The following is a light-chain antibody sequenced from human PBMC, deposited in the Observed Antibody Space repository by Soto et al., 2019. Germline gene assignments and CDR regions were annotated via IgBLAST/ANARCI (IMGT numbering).Light chain of an antibody. CDR2: EGS. CDR1: SSDVGSYNL. Sequence: QSFLTHPASVSWSPGQSITISCTGTSSDVGSYNLVSWYQQHPGKAPKLMIYEGSKRPSGVSNRFSGSKSGNTASLTISGLQAEDEADYYCCSYAGSSTLLYVFGTGTKVNVL. CDR3: CSYAGSSTLLYV. V-gene: IGLV2-23*03. J-gene: IGLJ1*01.